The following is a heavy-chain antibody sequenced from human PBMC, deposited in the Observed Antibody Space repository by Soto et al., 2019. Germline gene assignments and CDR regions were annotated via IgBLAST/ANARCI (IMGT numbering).Heavy chain of an antibody. CDR3: ARGVYDFWSGYSNLDY. CDR1: GGSFSGYY. CDR2: INHSGST. V-gene: IGHV4-34*01. Sequence: SETLSLTCAVYGGSFSGYYWSWIRQPPGKGLEWIGEINHSGSTNYNPSLKSRVTISVDTSKNQFSLKLSSVTAADTAVYYCARGVYDFWSGYSNLDYWGQGTLVTVSS. D-gene: IGHD3-3*01. J-gene: IGHJ4*02.